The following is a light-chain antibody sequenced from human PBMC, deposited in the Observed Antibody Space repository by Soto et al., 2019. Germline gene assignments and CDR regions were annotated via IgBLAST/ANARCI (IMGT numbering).Light chain of an antibody. CDR3: QQHGSSRT. J-gene: IGKJ1*01. CDR1: QTFSSSY. Sequence: EVVLTLSPGSLFLSPGVRATLSCRAGQTFSSSYLAWYQQKPGQAPRPLIYGASSRATGIPDRFSGTGSGTDFTLTISRLEPEDFAVYYCQQHGSSRTFGQGTKVDIK. CDR2: GAS. V-gene: IGKV3-20*01.